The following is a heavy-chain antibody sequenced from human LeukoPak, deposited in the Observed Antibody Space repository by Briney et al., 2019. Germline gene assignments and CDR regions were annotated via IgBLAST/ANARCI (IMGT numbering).Heavy chain of an antibody. CDR3: AKAAKFYYGSQTYYYFDY. J-gene: IGHJ4*02. CDR1: SASISTYY. D-gene: IGHD3-10*01. V-gene: IGHV4-59*01. CDR2: IYHSGPS. Sequence: SETQSLTCTVSSASISTYYWSWIRQPPGKGLEWIGYIYHSGPSNYNPSLKSRVAMSVDTSKSQFSLSLTSVTTADTAVYYCAKAAKFYYGSQTYYYFDYWGQGILVTVSS.